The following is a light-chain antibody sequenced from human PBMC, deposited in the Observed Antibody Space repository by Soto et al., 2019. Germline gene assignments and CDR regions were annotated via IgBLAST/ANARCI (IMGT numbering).Light chain of an antibody. CDR2: GGT. V-gene: IGLV2-23*01. CDR3: FSYAISSAYV. Sequence: QSALTQPASLSGSTGPPITISCTGTSGVVGTYNLVSWYQQHPGKAPKLLIYGGTKRPSGVSDRLSGFRSGNTASLIITGIRAEDETDYYCFSYAISSAYVFGTWTKVTV. J-gene: IGLJ1*01. CDR1: SGVVGTYNL.